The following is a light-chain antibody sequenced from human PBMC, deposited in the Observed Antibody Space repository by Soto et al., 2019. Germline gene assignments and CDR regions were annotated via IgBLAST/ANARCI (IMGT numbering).Light chain of an antibody. CDR3: SSYTASNTRQIV. V-gene: IGLV2-14*03. CDR2: DVS. J-gene: IGLJ1*01. Sequence: QSDLTQLAYVSGSPGQSLPITRTGTSSDVGGYNYVSWYQHHPGKAPKLMIYDVSNRPSGVSNRFSGSKSGNTASLTISGLQPEYEADYYCSSYTASNTRQIVFGTGTKSPS. CDR1: SSDVGGYNY.